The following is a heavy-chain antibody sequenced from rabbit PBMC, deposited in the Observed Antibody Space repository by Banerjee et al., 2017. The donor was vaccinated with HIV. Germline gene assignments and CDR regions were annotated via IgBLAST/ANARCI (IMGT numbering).Heavy chain of an antibody. V-gene: IGHV1S47*01. CDR2: IDPVFGST. J-gene: IGHJ4*01. Sequence: QEQLVESGGGLVQPGGSLKFSCKASGFDFSSYGVSWVRQAPGKGLEWIGYIDPVFGSTYYASWVNGRFSISKSTSLNTVDLKMTSLTAADTATYFCAINTPHYGGYGGYGYAALDLWGPGTLVTVS. D-gene: IGHD6-1*01. CDR3: AINTPHYGGYGGYGYAALDL. CDR1: GFDFSSYG.